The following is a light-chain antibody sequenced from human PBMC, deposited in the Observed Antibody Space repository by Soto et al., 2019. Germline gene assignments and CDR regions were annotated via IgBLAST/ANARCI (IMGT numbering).Light chain of an antibody. J-gene: IGKJ1*01. CDR3: QQYNSYSLRT. CDR1: QSISSW. V-gene: IGKV1-5*03. CDR2: KAS. Sequence: DIQMTQSPSTVSASVGDRVTITCRASQSISSWLAWYQQKPGKAPKLLIYKASSLESGVPSRFSGSGSGTEFTLTFSSLQPDDVATYYCQQYNSYSLRTFGQGTKV.